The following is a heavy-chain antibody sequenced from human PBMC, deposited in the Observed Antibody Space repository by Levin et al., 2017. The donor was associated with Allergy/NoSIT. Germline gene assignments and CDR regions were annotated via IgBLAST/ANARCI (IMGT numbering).Heavy chain of an antibody. D-gene: IGHD1-26*01. CDR3: ARVGIRGSADYHFAY. Sequence: GGSLRLSCAASGFTFSSFWMHWVRQAPGKGLVWVSRINSDGSSTNYADSVKGRFTISRDNAKNTLYLQLNSLRAEDTAVYYCARVGIRGSADYHFAYWGQGSLVTVSS. CDR1: GFTFSSFW. J-gene: IGHJ4*02. V-gene: IGHV3-74*01. CDR2: INSDGSST.